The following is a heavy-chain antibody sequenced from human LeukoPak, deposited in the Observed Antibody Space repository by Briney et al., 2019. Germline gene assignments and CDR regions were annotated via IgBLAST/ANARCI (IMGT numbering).Heavy chain of an antibody. J-gene: IGHJ4*02. D-gene: IGHD2-15*01. V-gene: IGHV4-61*09. CDR3: ARDDCSGGSCYDY. Sequence: SETLSLTCTVSGGSISSGSYYWTWIRQPAGKGLEWIGHIYTSGSTDYNPSLKSRVTISLDTSKNQFSLKLSSVTAADTAVYYCARDDCSGGSCYDYCGQGTLVTVSS. CDR2: IYTSGST. CDR1: GGSISSGSYY.